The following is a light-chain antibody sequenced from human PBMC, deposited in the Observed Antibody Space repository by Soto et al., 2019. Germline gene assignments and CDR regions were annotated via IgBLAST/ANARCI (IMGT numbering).Light chain of an antibody. CDR2: DAS. Sequence: EIVLTQSPATLSLSPGERATLSCRASQTFSSHLAWYQQKPGQAPRLLLYDASKRATVTPARFSGRGSGTAFTLTISSLEPEDVAVYYCQQRSNWPPVITFGQGTRLEIK. CDR1: QTFSSH. J-gene: IGKJ5*01. V-gene: IGKV3-11*01. CDR3: QQRSNWPPVIT.